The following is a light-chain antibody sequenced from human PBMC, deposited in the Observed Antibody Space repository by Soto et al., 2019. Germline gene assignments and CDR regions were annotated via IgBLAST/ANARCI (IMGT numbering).Light chain of an antibody. Sequence: EIVLTQSPATLSLSPGERATLSFRASQSVSTYLAWYQQRPGQAPRLLIYGASNRATGIPDRFSGSGSGTDFSLTITRLEPEDFAVYYCQQYGSSSWTFGQGTKVDIK. CDR2: GAS. J-gene: IGKJ1*01. CDR1: QSVSTY. V-gene: IGKV3-20*01. CDR3: QQYGSSSWT.